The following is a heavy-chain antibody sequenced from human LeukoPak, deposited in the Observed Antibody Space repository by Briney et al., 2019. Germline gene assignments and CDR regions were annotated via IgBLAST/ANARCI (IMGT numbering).Heavy chain of an antibody. J-gene: IGHJ2*01. Sequence: TGGSLRLSCAASGFTVSSNYMSWVRQAPGRGLEWVSLIYSGGSTYYADSMKGRFTISRDISKDTLYLQMNSLRVEDTAVYYCARGGDIGVAGYFDLWGRGTLVTVSS. CDR1: GFTVSSNY. V-gene: IGHV3-66*01. CDR2: IYSGGST. CDR3: ARGGDIGVAGYFDL. D-gene: IGHD6-19*01.